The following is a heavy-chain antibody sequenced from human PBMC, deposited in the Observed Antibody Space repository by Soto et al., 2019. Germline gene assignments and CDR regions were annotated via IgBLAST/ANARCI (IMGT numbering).Heavy chain of an antibody. D-gene: IGHD3-10*01. V-gene: IGHV3-23*01. Sequence: EVQLLESGGGLVQPGGSLRLSCAASGFTFNNYAMPWVRQAPGKGLEWVSAISGGGDTTCYADSVKGRFTVSRDGTKNTLYLQMSSLRAEDTALYYCAKGRGGSGSLTPRVDFWGQGTLVTVSS. J-gene: IGHJ4*02. CDR2: ISGGGDTT. CDR3: AKGRGGSGSLTPRVDF. CDR1: GFTFNNYA.